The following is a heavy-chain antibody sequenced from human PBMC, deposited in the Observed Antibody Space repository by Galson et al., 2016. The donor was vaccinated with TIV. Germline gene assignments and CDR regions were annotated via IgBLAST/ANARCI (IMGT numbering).Heavy chain of an antibody. Sequence: ETLSLTCSVSGGSVSYRGYYWTWIRQPPGKGLEWIGYIYYSGSTDYNPSLKSRVTISRDTSKNQFSLRLSSVTAADTAVYYCAGRDYWGQGILVTVSS. V-gene: IGHV4-61*08. CDR2: IYYSGST. J-gene: IGHJ4*02. CDR1: GGSVSYRGYY. CDR3: AGRDY.